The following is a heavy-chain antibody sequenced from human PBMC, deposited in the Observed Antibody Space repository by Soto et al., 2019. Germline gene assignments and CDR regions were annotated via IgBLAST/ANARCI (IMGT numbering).Heavy chain of an antibody. Sequence: WWSLRLSCATSGLTFSNYAMSWVRQAPGGGLEWVSSMSGSSSTTYYADSVRGRFTISRDRSKNTLYLQMSSLRAEDTALYYCAKNQERELPRVIDFWGQGTLVTDSS. J-gene: IGHJ4*02. CDR1: GLTFSNYA. CDR3: AKNQERELPRVIDF. CDR2: MSGSSSTT. V-gene: IGHV3-23*01. D-gene: IGHD1-7*01.